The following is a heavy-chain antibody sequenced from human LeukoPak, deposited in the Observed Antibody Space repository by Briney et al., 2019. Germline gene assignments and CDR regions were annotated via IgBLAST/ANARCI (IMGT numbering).Heavy chain of an antibody. Sequence: PSETLSLTCTVSGGSISGTSYYWDWIRQPPGKGLEWIGNIYYTGGTSFHPSLKSRVTISLDTSKNQFSLKLSSVTAADTAVYYCARGPYVGDNSGLFDYWGQGTLVTVSS. CDR3: ARGPYVGDNSGLFDY. CDR1: GGSISGTSYY. CDR2: IYYTGGT. V-gene: IGHV4-39*07. D-gene: IGHD4-23*01. J-gene: IGHJ4*02.